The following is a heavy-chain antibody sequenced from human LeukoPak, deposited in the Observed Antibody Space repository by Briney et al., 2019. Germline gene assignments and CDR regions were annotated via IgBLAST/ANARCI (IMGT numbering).Heavy chain of an antibody. D-gene: IGHD3-22*01. Sequence: PSGTLSLTCAVSGGSISSSNWWRWVRQPPGKGLEWVGEIYHSGSTNYNPSLKSPVTISVDKSNNQFSLKLSSVTAADTAVYYCARNIVYSYDSSGGGWGQEPLVTVPS. V-gene: IGHV4-4*02. CDR2: IYHSGST. J-gene: IGHJ4*02. CDR1: GGSISSSNW. CDR3: ARNIVYSYDSSGGG.